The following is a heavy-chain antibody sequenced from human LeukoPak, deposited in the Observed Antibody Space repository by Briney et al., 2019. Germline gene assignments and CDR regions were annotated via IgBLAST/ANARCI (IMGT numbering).Heavy chain of an antibody. CDR2: ISSSSSYT. J-gene: IGHJ4*02. Sequence: PGGSLRLSCAASGFTFSDYYMSWIRQAPGKGLEWVSYISSSSSYTNYADSVKGRFTISRDNAKNSLYLQMNNLRAEDTAVYYCARDPEPAAGLPDYWGQGTQVTVSS. V-gene: IGHV3-11*06. CDR3: ARDPEPAAGLPDY. D-gene: IGHD6-13*01. CDR1: GFTFSDYY.